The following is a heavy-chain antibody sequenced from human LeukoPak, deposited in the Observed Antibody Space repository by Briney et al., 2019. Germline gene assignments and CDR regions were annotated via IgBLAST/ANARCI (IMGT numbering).Heavy chain of an antibody. J-gene: IGHJ4*02. CDR3: ARGGDASPFDC. V-gene: IGHV3-23*01. CDR1: GFTFNNYA. CDR2: ISGGGETT. Sequence: GGSLRLSCAASGFTFNNYAMNWVRQAPGKGLEWVSSISGGGETTYYADSAKGRFTISRDNSQNTLYLQMNSLRAEDTAVYYCARGGDASPFDCWGQGTMVTVSS. D-gene: IGHD2-21*01.